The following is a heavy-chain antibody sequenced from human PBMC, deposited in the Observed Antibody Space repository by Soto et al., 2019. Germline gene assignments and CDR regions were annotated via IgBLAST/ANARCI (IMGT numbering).Heavy chain of an antibody. J-gene: IGHJ6*02. CDR3: ARNSHGYSYGRYYYYGTDV. D-gene: IGHD5-18*01. Sequence: GASVKVSCKASGYTFTGYYMHWVRQAPGQGLEWMGWINPNSGGTNYAQKFQGWVTMTRDTSISTAYMELSRLRSDDTAVYYCARNSHGYSYGRYYYYGTDVWGQGTTVTVSS. V-gene: IGHV1-2*04. CDR2: INPNSGGT. CDR1: GYTFTGYY.